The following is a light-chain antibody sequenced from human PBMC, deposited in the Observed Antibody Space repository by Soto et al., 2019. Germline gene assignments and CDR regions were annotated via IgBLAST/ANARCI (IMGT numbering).Light chain of an antibody. V-gene: IGKV1-12*01. J-gene: IGKJ2*01. Sequence: DIQMTQSPSSVSASVGDRVTITCRASQGISSWLAWYQHKPGKAPKLLIYAASILQSGVPSRFSGSGSGTDFTLTISSLQTEDFATYYCQQANSFPRTFGRGTKVDIK. CDR1: QGISSW. CDR3: QQANSFPRT. CDR2: AAS.